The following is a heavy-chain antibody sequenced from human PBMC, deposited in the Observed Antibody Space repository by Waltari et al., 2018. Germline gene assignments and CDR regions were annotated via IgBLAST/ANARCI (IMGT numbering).Heavy chain of an antibody. CDR2: INTNLGGT. CDR3: ARSPPSYSSSWYFFEH. Sequence: VQLVQPGAEVTRPGASVKVSCKASGYTFTGHYIHWIRQAPGQGLEWMGWINTNLGGTKFAQKFQGRITLTRDTSITTAYMELRRLTFDDTAVYYCARSPPSYSSSWYFFEHWGQGTLVTVSS. V-gene: IGHV1-2*02. D-gene: IGHD6-13*01. J-gene: IGHJ4*02. CDR1: GYTFTGHY.